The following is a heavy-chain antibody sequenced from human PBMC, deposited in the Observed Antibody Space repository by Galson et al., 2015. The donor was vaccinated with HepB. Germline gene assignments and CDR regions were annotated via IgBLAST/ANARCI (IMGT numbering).Heavy chain of an antibody. J-gene: IGHJ6*02. CDR3: ARERGDWLLGRDYGMDV. V-gene: IGHV3-33*01. Sequence: SLRLSCAASGFTFSRYGMHWVRQAPGKGLEWVAVIWYDGSNKYYADSVKGRFTISRDNSKNTLYLQMNSLRAEDTAVYYCARERGDWLLGRDYGMDVWGQGTTVTVSS. CDR1: GFTFSRYG. D-gene: IGHD3/OR15-3a*01. CDR2: IWYDGSNK.